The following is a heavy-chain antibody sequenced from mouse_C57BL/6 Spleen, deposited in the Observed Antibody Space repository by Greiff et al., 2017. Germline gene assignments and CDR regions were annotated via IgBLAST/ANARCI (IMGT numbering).Heavy chain of an antibody. V-gene: IGHV1-64*01. CDR3: ARWALFGGNY. CDR2: IHPNSGST. Sequence: QVQLQQPGAELVKPGASVKLSCKASGYTFTSYWMHWVKQRPGQGLEWIGMIHPNSGSTNYNEKFKSKATLTVDKSSSTAYMQLSILTSEDSAVYYCARWALFGGNYWGQGTTLTVSS. D-gene: IGHD1-1*01. J-gene: IGHJ2*01. CDR1: GYTFTSYW.